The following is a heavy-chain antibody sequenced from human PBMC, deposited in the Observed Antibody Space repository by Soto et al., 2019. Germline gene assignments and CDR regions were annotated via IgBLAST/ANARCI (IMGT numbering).Heavy chain of an antibody. J-gene: IGHJ6*02. CDR1: GFTFSNAW. CDR2: IKSKTDGGTT. Sequence: GGSLRLSCAASGFTFSNAWMSWVRQAPGKGLEWVGRIKSKTDGGTTDYAAPVKGRFTISRDDSKNTLYLQMNSLKTEDTAVYYCTTGWRIAARPQYYYYGMDVWGQGTTVTVSS. CDR3: TTGWRIAARPQYYYYGMDV. D-gene: IGHD6-6*01. V-gene: IGHV3-15*01.